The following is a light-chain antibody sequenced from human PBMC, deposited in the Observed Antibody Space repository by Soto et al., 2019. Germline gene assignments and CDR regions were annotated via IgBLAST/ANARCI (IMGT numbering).Light chain of an antibody. CDR1: SSNIGAGYD. CDR3: QSYDNSLSGYV. V-gene: IGLV1-40*01. J-gene: IGLJ1*01. Sequence: QSVLTQPPSVSGAPGQRVTISCTGSSSNIGAGYDVHWYQQLPGTAPKLLIYVNSNRPSGVPGRFSGSKSGTSASLAITGLQAEDEADYYCQSYDNSLSGYVFGTGTKLTVL. CDR2: VNS.